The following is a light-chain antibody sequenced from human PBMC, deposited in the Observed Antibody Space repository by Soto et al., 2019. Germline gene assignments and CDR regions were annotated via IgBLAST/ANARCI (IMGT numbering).Light chain of an antibody. CDR2: EDV. CDR1: NSDIGVYDF. J-gene: IGLJ7*01. Sequence: QSALTQPPSASGSPGQSVTISCTGTNSDIGVYDFVSWYQHHPGKAPRLIIYEDVQRPSGVPDRFSGSKSGNTASLTVSGLQADDEADYFCKSYAGINTDVFGSGTQLTVL. V-gene: IGLV2-8*01. CDR3: KSYAGINTDV.